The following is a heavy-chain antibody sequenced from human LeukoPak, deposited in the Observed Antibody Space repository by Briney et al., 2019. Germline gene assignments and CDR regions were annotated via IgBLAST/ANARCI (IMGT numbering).Heavy chain of an antibody. J-gene: IGHJ4*02. V-gene: IGHV4-59*01. Sequence: SETLSLTCSVTGASISSWYWSWIREPPGKGLEWFGDIYGSGSTNYNPSLKSRVSMSADTSKNQISLNLKFVTAADTAVYYCARQTMLVGYANGLGFNYWGEGTLVTVSS. D-gene: IGHD2-2*01. CDR3: ARQTMLVGYANGLGFNY. CDR1: GASISSWY. CDR2: IYGSGST.